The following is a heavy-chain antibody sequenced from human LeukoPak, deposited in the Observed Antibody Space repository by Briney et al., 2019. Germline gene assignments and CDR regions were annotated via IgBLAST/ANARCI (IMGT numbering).Heavy chain of an antibody. Sequence: GASVKVSCKASGYTFTSYGISWVRQAPGQGLEWMGWISAYNGNTNYAQKPQGRVTMTTDTSTSTAYMELRSLRSDDTAVYYCARDWGTGIAGATTFDYWGQGTLVTVSP. D-gene: IGHD1-26*01. V-gene: IGHV1-18*01. CDR2: ISAYNGNT. CDR3: ARDWGTGIAGATTFDY. CDR1: GYTFTSYG. J-gene: IGHJ4*02.